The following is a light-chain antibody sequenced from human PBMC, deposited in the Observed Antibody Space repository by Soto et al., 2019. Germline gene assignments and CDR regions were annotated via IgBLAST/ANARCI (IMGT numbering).Light chain of an antibody. J-gene: IGLJ1*01. Sequence: QSVLTQPASVSGSPGQSITISCTGTSSDVGGYNYVSWYQQHPGKAPKLMIYEVSNRPSGVSNRSSGSKSGNTASLTISGLQAEDDADYYCSSYTSSTFYVFGTGTKVTVL. V-gene: IGLV2-14*01. CDR1: SSDVGGYNY. CDR3: SSYTSSTFYV. CDR2: EVS.